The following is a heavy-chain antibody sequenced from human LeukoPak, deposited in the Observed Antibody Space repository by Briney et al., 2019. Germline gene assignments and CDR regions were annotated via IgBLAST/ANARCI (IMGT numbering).Heavy chain of an antibody. D-gene: IGHD6-13*01. CDR2: MNPNSGNT. V-gene: IGHV1-8*01. J-gene: IGHJ5*02. Sequence: ASVKVSCKASGYTFTSYDINWVRQATGQGLEWMGWMNPNSGNTGYAQKLQGRVTMTRNTSISTAYMELSSLRSEDTAVYYCARGVIAAAGMAGFDPWGQGTLVTVSS. CDR3: ARGVIAAAGMAGFDP. CDR1: GYTFTSYD.